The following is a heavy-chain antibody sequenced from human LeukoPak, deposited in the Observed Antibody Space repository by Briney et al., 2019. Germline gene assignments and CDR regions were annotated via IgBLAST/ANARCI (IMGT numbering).Heavy chain of an antibody. J-gene: IGHJ1*01. CDR2: IRYDGSNK. Sequence: AGSLRLSCAASGFTFSSYGMHWIRQAPAKGLEGGAFIRYDGSNKYYADSVKVRFTISRDNSKNTLYLQMNSLRAEDTAVYYCAKGLSGSYLQYFQHWGQGTLVTVSS. D-gene: IGHD1-26*01. V-gene: IGHV3-30*02. CDR1: GFTFSSYG. CDR3: AKGLSGSYLQYFQH.